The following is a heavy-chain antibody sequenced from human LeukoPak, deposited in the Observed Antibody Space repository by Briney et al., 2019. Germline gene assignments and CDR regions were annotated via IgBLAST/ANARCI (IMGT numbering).Heavy chain of an antibody. CDR2: MWYDGSNK. D-gene: IGHD2-21*02. CDR3: ARGLPPVMKYYFDY. V-gene: IGHV3-33*08. CDR1: AFTFSSYA. J-gene: IGHJ4*02. Sequence: GGSLRLSCAASAFTFSSYAMSWVRQAPGKGLEWVAVMWYDGSNKYYADSVKGRFTISRDDSKNTLYLQMNSLRAEDTAMYYCARGLPPVMKYYFDYWGQGTLVTVSS.